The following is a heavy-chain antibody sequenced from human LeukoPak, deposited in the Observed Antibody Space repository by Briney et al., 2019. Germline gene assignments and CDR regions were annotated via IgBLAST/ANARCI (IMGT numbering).Heavy chain of an antibody. CDR3: ARESPPRGEATGFDY. V-gene: IGHV3-7*01. CDR2: IEHDGSDK. J-gene: IGHJ4*02. D-gene: IGHD5-12*01. CDR1: GFTFSSYY. Sequence: GGSLRLSCTGSGFTFSSYYINWVRQAPGKGLEWVANIEHDGSDKYYVDSVKGRFTISRDNAQNSVHLQMNSLRDDDTGVYYCARESPPRGEATGFDYWGQGTRVTVSS.